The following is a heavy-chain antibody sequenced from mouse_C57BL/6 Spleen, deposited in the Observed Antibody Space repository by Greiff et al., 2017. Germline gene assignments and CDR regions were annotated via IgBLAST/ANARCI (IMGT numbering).Heavy chain of an antibody. D-gene: IGHD2-3*01. V-gene: IGHV14-4*01. Sequence: EVQLQQSGAELVRPGASVQLSCTASGFHIKDDYMHWVKQRPDQGLEWIGWIDPANGDTEYASKFQGKATITADTSSNTAYLQLSSLTSEDTSVYYCTDGYYSWFAYWGQGTLVTVSA. J-gene: IGHJ3*01. CDR2: IDPANGDT. CDR3: TDGYYSWFAY. CDR1: GFHIKDDY.